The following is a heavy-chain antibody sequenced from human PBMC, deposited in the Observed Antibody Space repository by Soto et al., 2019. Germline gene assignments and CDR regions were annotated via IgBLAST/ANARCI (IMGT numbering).Heavy chain of an antibody. J-gene: IGHJ4*02. CDR3: AYSSGYIPYFDY. CDR1: GGSISGYS. CDR2: IYASGST. Sequence: SETLSLTCTVSGGSISGYSWSWIRQPPGKGLEWIGYIYASGSTSYNPPLRSRLTISLDTSKNQFSLRLTSVTAADTAVYYCAYSSGYIPYFDYWGQGTLVTVS. V-gene: IGHV4-4*08. D-gene: IGHD3-22*01.